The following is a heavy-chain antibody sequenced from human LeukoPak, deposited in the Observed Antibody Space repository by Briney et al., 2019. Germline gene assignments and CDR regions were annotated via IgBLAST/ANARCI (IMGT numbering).Heavy chain of an antibody. CDR2: ISSSGSTI. D-gene: IGHD3-16*02. CDR1: GFTFSSYE. CDR3: ARDGMDDYVWGSYRYDY. J-gene: IGHJ4*02. Sequence: PGGSLRLSCAASGFTFSSYEMNGVRQAPGKGLEWVSYISSSGSTIYYADSVKGRFTISRDNAKNSLYLQMNSLRAEDTAVYYCARDGMDDYVWGSYRYDYWGQGTLVTVSS. V-gene: IGHV3-48*03.